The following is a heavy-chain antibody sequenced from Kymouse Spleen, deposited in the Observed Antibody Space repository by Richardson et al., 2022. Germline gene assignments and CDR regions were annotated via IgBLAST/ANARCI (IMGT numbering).Heavy chain of an antibody. V-gene: IGHV3-9*01. CDR1: GFTFDDYA. CDR3: AKDMGATRDYYYYYGMDV. CDR2: ISWNSGSI. D-gene: IGHD1-26*01. Sequence: EVQLVESGGGLVQPGRSLRLSCAASGFTFDDYAMHWVRQAPGKGLEWVSGISWNSGSIGYADSVKGRFTISRDNAKNSLYLQMNSLRAEDTALYYCAKDMGATRDYYYYYGMDVWGQGTTVTVSS. J-gene: IGHJ6*02.